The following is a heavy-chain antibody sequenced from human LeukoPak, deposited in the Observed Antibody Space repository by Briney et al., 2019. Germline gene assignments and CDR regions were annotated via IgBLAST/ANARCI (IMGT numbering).Heavy chain of an antibody. J-gene: IGHJ4*02. CDR3: TRGAGWLIDY. Sequence: SETLSLTCTVSDDSISDYYPGWIRQPPGKGLEWIGYIHNSGTSTYNLSLKSRVTISADTSKNQFSLKLNSMTTADTAVYYCTRGAGWLIDYWGQGILVTVSS. CDR2: IHNSGTS. D-gene: IGHD3-16*01. V-gene: IGHV4-59*01. CDR1: DDSISDYY.